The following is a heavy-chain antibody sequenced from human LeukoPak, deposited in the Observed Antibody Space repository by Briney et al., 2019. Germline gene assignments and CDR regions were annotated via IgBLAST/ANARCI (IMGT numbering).Heavy chain of an antibody. J-gene: IGHJ4*02. D-gene: IGHD6-19*01. CDR1: GYSFTRYF. CDR2: IIPSDGST. V-gene: IGHV1-46*01. Sequence: ASVKVSCKASGYSFTRYFIHWVRQAPGQGLEWMGIIIPSDGSTSYAQKLQGRVTMTTDTSTSTAYMELRSLRSDDTAVYYCASGSSGWPEWGQGTLVTVSS. CDR3: ASGSSGWPE.